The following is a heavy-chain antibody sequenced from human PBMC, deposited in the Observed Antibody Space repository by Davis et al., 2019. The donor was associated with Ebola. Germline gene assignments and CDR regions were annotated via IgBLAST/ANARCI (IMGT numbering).Heavy chain of an antibody. CDR3: ARGDWFDP. V-gene: IGHV7-4-1*02. CDR1: GYIFTSYA. CDR2: INTITGNP. J-gene: IGHJ5*02. Sequence: ASVQVSCKASGYIFTSYAMNWVRQAPGQGLEYMGWINTITGNPTYAQGFTGRFVFSLDTSVSTAYLQITSLMPDDTAVYYCARGDWFDPWGQGTLVTVSS.